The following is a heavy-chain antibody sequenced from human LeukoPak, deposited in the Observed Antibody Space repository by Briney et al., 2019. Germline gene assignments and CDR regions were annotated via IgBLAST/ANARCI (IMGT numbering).Heavy chain of an antibody. CDR1: GYTFTGYY. D-gene: IGHD2-2*01. CDR2: IIPIFGTA. J-gene: IGHJ4*02. V-gene: IGHV1-69*13. CDR3: ARDLGNYCSSTSCSYT. Sequence: ASVKVSCKASGYTFTGYYLRWVRQAPGQGLEWMGGIIPIFGTANYAQKFQGRVTITADESTSTAYMELSSLRSEDTAVYYCARDLGNYCSSTSCSYTWGQGTLVTVSS.